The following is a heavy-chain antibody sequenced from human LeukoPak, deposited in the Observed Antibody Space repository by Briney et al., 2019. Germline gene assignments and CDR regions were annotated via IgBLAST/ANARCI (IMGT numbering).Heavy chain of an antibody. D-gene: IGHD2-21*02. CDR2: INTNTGNP. V-gene: IGHV7-4-1*02. Sequence: ASVKVSCKASGYTFTSYAMNWVRQAPGQGLEWMGWINTNTGNPTYAQGFTGRFVFSLDTSVSTAYLQISSLKAEDTAVYYCARDCGGDCYSSVHFQHWGQGTLVTVSS. CDR3: ARDCGGDCYSSVHFQH. CDR1: GYTFTSYA. J-gene: IGHJ1*01.